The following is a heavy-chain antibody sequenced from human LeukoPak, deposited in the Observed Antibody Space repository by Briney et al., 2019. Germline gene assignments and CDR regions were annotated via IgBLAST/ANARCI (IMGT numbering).Heavy chain of an antibody. V-gene: IGHV4-4*02. Sequence: PSETLSLTCAVSGGSISSSNWWSWVRQPPGKGLEWIGEIYHSGSTNYNPSLKSRVTISVDKSKNQFSLKLSSVTAADTAVYYCAREWSIAAAATPHDAFDIWGQGTMVTVSS. CDR2: IYHSGST. D-gene: IGHD6-13*01. J-gene: IGHJ3*02. CDR3: AREWSIAAAATPHDAFDI. CDR1: GGSISSSNW.